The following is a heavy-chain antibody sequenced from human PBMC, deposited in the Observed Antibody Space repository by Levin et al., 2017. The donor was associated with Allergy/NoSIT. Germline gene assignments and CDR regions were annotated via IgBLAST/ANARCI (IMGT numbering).Heavy chain of an antibody. CDR1: GFTFNSYA. Sequence: PGESLKISCAASGFTFNSYAMRWVRQAPGKGLEWVAAIGGSGGDTYYADSVKGRFTISRDNSKNTLYLQMNSLRAEDTAVYFCARARGTNSDYWGQGTLVTVSS. D-gene: IGHD2-15*01. CDR2: IGGSGGDT. CDR3: ARARGTNSDY. J-gene: IGHJ4*02. V-gene: IGHV3-23*01.